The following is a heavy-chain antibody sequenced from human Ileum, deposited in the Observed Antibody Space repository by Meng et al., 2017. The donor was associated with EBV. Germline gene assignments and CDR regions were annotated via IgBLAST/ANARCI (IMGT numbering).Heavy chain of an antibody. CDR2: IYYSGNA. CDR3: ARTRGSAGAGADP. CDR1: GGSLSGYY. Sequence: VQLKESGPGLVKPSETLSLTCTVSGGSLSGYYWSWIRQPPGKGLEWIGYIYYSGNANYNPSLKSRLRLSVDTSKNQFSLNLDSVTAADTAVYYCARTRGSAGAGADPWGQGTLVTVSS. J-gene: IGHJ5*02. D-gene: IGHD6-19*01. V-gene: IGHV4-59*13.